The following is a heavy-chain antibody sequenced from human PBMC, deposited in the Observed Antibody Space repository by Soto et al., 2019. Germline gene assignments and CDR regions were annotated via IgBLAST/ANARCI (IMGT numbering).Heavy chain of an antibody. D-gene: IGHD3-10*01. CDR1: GGIFSTYA. Sequence: QVQLVQSGAEVKKPGSSVKVSCKASGGIFSTYAISWLRQAPGQGLEWMGGIIPLFGTPNYAQRFQGRVTITADESTSTAYMELSRLRSEDTADYSCARDRDDYGSGNYYNRIDFWGQGTLVTVSS. V-gene: IGHV1-69*01. CDR2: IIPLFGTP. J-gene: IGHJ4*02. CDR3: ARDRDDYGSGNYYNRIDF.